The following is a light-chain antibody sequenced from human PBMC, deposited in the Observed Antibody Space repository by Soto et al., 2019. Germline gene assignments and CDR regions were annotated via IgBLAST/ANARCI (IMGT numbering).Light chain of an antibody. CDR3: QQYGSSGT. CDR2: GAS. CDR1: QSISSNY. J-gene: IGKJ3*01. Sequence: EIVLTQSPCTLSLSPGERSALACMASQSISSNYLAWYQQKPGQAPRLLIYGASSRATAIPERFSGSGSGTDFTLTISRLEPEDFAVYYCQQYGSSGTFGPGTKVDIK. V-gene: IGKV3-20*01.